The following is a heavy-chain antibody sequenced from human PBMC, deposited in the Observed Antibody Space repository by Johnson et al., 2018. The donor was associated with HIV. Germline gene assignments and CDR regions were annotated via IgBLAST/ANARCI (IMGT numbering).Heavy chain of an antibody. D-gene: IGHD4-23*01. Sequence: QVQLVESGGGLVQPGGSLRLSCAASGFTFSSYAMHWVRQAPGKGLEWVAVISYDGSNKYYADSVKGRFTISRDNSKNTLYLQMNSLRAEDTAAYYCAKVGATVITPRGEAFDIWGQGTMVTVSS. CDR1: GFTFSSYA. V-gene: IGHV3-30-3*01. J-gene: IGHJ3*02. CDR2: ISYDGSNK. CDR3: AKVGATVITPRGEAFDI.